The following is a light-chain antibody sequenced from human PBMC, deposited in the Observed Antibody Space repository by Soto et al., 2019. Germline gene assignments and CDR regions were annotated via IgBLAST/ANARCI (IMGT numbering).Light chain of an antibody. CDR3: LQDYNYPRT. V-gene: IGKV1-6*02. Sequence: AIQMTQSPSSLSASVGDRVTITCRASQGIRTELGWYQQRPGEAPKLLIYAASTLQSGVPSRFSGSGSGTDFTLTISSLQPEYFATYYCLQDYNYPRTFGQGTKVDIK. J-gene: IGKJ1*01. CDR2: AAS. CDR1: QGIRTE.